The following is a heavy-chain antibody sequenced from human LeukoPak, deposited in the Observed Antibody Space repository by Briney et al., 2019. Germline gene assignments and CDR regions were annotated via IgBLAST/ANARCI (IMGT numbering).Heavy chain of an antibody. Sequence: ASVKVSCTASGYTYTSYDINWVRQATGQGLEWMGWMDPNSGNTGYAQKFQGRVTMTRNTSISTAYMELSSLRSEDTAVYYCARALSGCVLCFDYWGQGTLVTVSS. CDR1: GYTYTSYD. D-gene: IGHD6-19*01. V-gene: IGHV1-8*01. CDR3: ARALSGCVLCFDY. J-gene: IGHJ4*02. CDR2: MDPNSGNT.